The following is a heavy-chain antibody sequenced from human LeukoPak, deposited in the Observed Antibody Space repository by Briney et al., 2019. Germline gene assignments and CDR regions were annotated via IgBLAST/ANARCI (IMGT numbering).Heavy chain of an antibody. J-gene: IGHJ4*02. Sequence: GESLKISCKGSGYSFTSYWIGWVRQMPGEGLEWMGIIYPGDSDTRYSPSFQGQVTISADKSISTAYLQWSSLKASDTAMYYCARHGCSSGSFFDYWGQGTLVTVSS. V-gene: IGHV5-51*01. CDR3: ARHGCSSGSFFDY. D-gene: IGHD6-19*01. CDR2: IYPGDSDT. CDR1: GYSFTSYW.